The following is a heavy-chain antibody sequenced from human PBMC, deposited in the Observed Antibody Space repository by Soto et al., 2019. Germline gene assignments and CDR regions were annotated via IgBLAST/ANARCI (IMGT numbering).Heavy chain of an antibody. V-gene: IGHV5-10-1*01. CDR1: GYSFTTYW. D-gene: IGHD3-22*01. J-gene: IGHJ4*02. CDR3: ARQIYDSDTGPNFQYYFDS. CDR2: IDPSDSQT. Sequence: GESLKISCNGSGYSFTTYWIGWVRQKPGKGLEWMGRIDPSDSQTYYSPSFRGHVTISVTKSITTVFLQWSSLRASDTAMYYCARQIYDSDTGPNFQYYFDSWGQGTPVTVSS.